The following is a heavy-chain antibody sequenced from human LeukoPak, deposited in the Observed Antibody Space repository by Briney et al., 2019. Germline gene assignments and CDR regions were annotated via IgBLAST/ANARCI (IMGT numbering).Heavy chain of an antibody. CDR1: GGTFSSYA. V-gene: IGHV1-69*01. CDR3: ARSIIIVPNTSYYYYYMGV. Sequence: GASVKVSCKASGGTFSSYAISWVRQAPGQGLEWMGGIIPIFGTANYAQKFQGRVTITADESTSTAYMELSSLRSEDTAVYYCARSIIIVPNTSYYYYYMGVWGQGTTVTVSS. CDR2: IIPIFGTA. D-gene: IGHD2/OR15-2a*01. J-gene: IGHJ6*02.